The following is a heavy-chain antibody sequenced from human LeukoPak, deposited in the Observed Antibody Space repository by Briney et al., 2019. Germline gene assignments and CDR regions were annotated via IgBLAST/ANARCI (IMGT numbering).Heavy chain of an antibody. Sequence: SQTLSLTCTVSGVSISSGSYYWSWLRQPAGKGLEWIGRIYSSGSTNYNPSLKSRVIISVDTSKNQFSLRLSSVTAADTAVYYCARGGVGYCSSISCYLNWFDPWGQGTLVTVSS. J-gene: IGHJ5*02. CDR1: GVSISSGSYY. D-gene: IGHD2-2*01. CDR2: IYSSGST. V-gene: IGHV4-61*02. CDR3: ARGGVGYCSSISCYLNWFDP.